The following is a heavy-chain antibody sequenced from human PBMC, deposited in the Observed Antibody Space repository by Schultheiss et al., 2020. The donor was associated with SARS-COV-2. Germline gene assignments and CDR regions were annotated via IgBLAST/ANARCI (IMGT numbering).Heavy chain of an antibody. Sequence: GGSLRLSCAASGFTFSTYNMNWVRQAPGKGLEWVSYISSSSSTIYYADSVKGRFTISRDNAKNSLYLQMNSLRDEDTAVYYCARPPQTVYYYYMDVWGKGTTVTVSS. CDR2: ISSSSSTI. CDR3: ARPPQTVYYYYMDV. D-gene: IGHD4-17*01. V-gene: IGHV3-48*02. CDR1: GFTFSTYN. J-gene: IGHJ6*03.